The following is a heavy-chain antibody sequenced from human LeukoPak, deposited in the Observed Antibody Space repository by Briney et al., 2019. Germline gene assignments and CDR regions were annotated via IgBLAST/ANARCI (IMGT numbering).Heavy chain of an antibody. CDR1: GGSISSYY. Sequence: SETLSLTCTVSGGSISSYYWSWIRQPPGKGLEWIGYICYRGRAIYNPSLKSRVTISVSTTNKQFLQKLIYGLAADTAAYYCARHLYGDYRFDYWGQGTLVTVSS. CDR2: ICYRGRA. V-gene: IGHV4-59*08. CDR3: ARHLYGDYRFDY. D-gene: IGHD4-17*01. J-gene: IGHJ4*02.